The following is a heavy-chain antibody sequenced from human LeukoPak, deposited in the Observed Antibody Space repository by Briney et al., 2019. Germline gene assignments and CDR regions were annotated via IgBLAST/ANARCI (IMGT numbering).Heavy chain of an antibody. CDR1: GYTFTSYY. CDR3: ARDTIFGVAHYYYYYGMDV. J-gene: IGHJ6*02. CDR2: INPSGGST. Sequence: GASVKVSCKASGYTFTSYYMHWVRQAPGQGLEWMGIINPSGGSTSYAQKFQGRVTMTRDTSTSTVYMELSSLRSEDTAVYYCARDTIFGVAHYYYYYGMDVWGQGTTVTVSS. V-gene: IGHV1-46*01. D-gene: IGHD3-3*01.